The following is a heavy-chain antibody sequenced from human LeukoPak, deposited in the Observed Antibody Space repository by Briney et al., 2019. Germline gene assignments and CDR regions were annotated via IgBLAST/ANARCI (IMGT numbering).Heavy chain of an antibody. Sequence: ASVKVSCKASGGTFSSYAISWVRQAPGQGLEWMGIINPSGGSTSYAQKFQGRVTMTRDTSTSTVYMELSSLRSEDTAVYYCASLPLEYSSSPADYWGQGTLVTVSS. D-gene: IGHD6-6*01. CDR2: INPSGGST. CDR1: GGTFSSYA. V-gene: IGHV1-46*01. J-gene: IGHJ4*02. CDR3: ASLPLEYSSSPADY.